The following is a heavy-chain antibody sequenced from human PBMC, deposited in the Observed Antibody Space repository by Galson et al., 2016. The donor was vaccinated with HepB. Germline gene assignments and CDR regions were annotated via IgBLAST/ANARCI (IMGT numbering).Heavy chain of an antibody. CDR2: IYHSGST. CDR1: GGSISSGHYY. V-gene: IGHV4-31*03. D-gene: IGHD3-22*01. CDR3: ARGDYDSAFDI. Sequence: TLSLTCTVSGGSISSGHYYWNWIRQHPGKGLEWIGYIYHSGSTYYNPSLKSRVTISVDTSKNQFSLKLTSVTAADTAVYYCARGDYDSAFDIWGQGTMVTVSS. J-gene: IGHJ3*02.